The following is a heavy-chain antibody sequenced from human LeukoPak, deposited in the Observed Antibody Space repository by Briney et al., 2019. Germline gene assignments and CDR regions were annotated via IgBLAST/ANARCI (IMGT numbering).Heavy chain of an antibody. CDR2: IYYSGST. J-gene: IGHJ4*02. V-gene: IGHV4-39*07. CDR3: ARGPRRDGPQSEYYFDY. CDR1: GDSISSSSYY. Sequence: SETLSLTCTVSGDSISSSSYYWGWIRQPPGKGLEWIESIYYSGSTYYKPSLKSRVTISVDTSKNQVSLKLSSVTAADTAVYYCARGPRRDGPQSEYYFDYWGQGTLVTVSS. D-gene: IGHD5-24*01.